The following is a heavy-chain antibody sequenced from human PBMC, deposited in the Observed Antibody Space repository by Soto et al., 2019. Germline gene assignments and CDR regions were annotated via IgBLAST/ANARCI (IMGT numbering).Heavy chain of an antibody. V-gene: IGHV1-58*01. CDR1: GFSMSIDL. D-gene: IGHD2-21*02. CDR3: AADPFCGCNCYFDF. Sequence: VKGPCKAVGFSMSIDLGRCGINNSGQGLEWIGWSVVSSGNTNYAQKFQERVTITRDMSTNTAYTELTSVRSENTAVYYRAADPFCGCNCYFDFWRQGFVDTVSS. CDR2: SVVSSGNT. J-gene: IGHJ4*02.